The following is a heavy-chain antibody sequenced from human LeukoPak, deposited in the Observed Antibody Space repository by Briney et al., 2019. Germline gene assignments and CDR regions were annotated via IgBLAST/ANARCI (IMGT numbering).Heavy chain of an antibody. D-gene: IGHD6-19*01. J-gene: IGHJ4*02. CDR1: GGSISSSSYY. V-gene: IGHV4-39*07. CDR2: IYYSGST. CDR3: ARSSGWFYYFDY. Sequence: SETLSLTCTVSGGSISSSSYYWGWIRQPPGKGLEWIGSIYYSGSTYYNPSLKSRVTISVDTSKNQFSLKLSSVTAADTAVYYCARSSGWFYYFDYWGQGTLVTVSS.